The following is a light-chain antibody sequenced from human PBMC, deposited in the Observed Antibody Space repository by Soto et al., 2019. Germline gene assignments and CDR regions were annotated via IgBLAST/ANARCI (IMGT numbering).Light chain of an antibody. CDR3: QQYHTWPIT. J-gene: IGKJ4*01. Sequence: EIVMTQSPATLSVAPGERVTLSCRASQGVSRKLAWYQHKSGQAPRLLISGASAGATGIPARFSGSGSGTEFTITISSLQSEDCAIYYCQQYHTWPITFGGGTKVEIK. CDR2: GAS. CDR1: QGVSRK. V-gene: IGKV3-15*01.